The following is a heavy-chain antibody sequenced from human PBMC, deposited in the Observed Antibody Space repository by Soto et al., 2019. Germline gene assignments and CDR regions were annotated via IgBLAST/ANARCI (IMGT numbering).Heavy chain of an antibody. CDR1: GFTFGNYG. D-gene: IGHD2-15*01. CDR3: ARGLGYCSGGSCYVVGTDDAFDI. Sequence: PGGSLRLSCTGSGFTFGNYGLHWGRRAPGKGLEWVAIIWYDGSNKYYAESVKGRFAISRDNSKNTLYLQMNSLGAEDTAVYYCARGLGYCSGGSCYVVGTDDAFDIWGQGTMVTVSS. V-gene: IGHV3-33*08. CDR2: IWYDGSNK. J-gene: IGHJ3*02.